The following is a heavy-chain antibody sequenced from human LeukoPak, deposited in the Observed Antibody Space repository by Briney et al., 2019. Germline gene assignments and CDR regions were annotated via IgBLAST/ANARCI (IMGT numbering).Heavy chain of an antibody. Sequence: GGSLRLSCAASGFAFSDALMSWVRQAPGKGLEWVGRVKRKTHGGTTQYGAPVKGRFAISRDDSKNTLYPQMNSLKTEDTGVYFCTTEVVVTSYFDYWGQGALVTVSS. J-gene: IGHJ4*02. CDR3: TTEVVVTSYFDY. V-gene: IGHV3-15*01. CDR1: GFAFSDAL. D-gene: IGHD2-21*02. CDR2: VKRKTHGGTT.